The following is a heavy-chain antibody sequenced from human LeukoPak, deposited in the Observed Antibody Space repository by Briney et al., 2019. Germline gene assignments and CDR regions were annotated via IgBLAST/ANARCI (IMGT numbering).Heavy chain of an antibody. CDR3: VRGPPTPGFFHFFF. Sequence: PGGSLRLSCAVSGLTVSSNFISWVRQAPGKGLEWVSVIYSGGRTHYAGSVKGRFTISRDNSKNTVDLQMSSLRVDDSAIYYCVRGPPTPGFFHFFFWGQGTLATVSS. V-gene: IGHV3-66*01. CDR1: GLTVSSNF. CDR2: IYSGGRT. J-gene: IGHJ4*02. D-gene: IGHD2-15*01.